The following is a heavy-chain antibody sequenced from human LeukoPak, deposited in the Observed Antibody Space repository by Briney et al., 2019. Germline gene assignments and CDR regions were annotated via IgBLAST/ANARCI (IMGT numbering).Heavy chain of an antibody. J-gene: IGHJ5*01. CDR2: IFWDDTE. D-gene: IGHD2-21*02. CDR3: SHRHNLGVTGPVVTFDS. Sequence: SGPTLVKPTQTLTLTCTFSGFSLSTGGMGVGWIRQPPGKALEWLAFIFWDDTEHYSPSLKNRLTITKAPSKTQVIFTMTNMDPVDTAKYSCSHRHNLGVTGPVVTFDSWGKGILVTVSS. V-gene: IGHV2-5*02. CDR1: GFSLSTGGMG.